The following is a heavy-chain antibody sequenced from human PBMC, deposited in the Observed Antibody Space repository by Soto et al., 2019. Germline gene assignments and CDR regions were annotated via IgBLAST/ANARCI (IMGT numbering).Heavy chain of an antibody. J-gene: IGHJ6*02. V-gene: IGHV3-30*18. Sequence: GGSLRLSCAASGFSFSTYGMHWVRQAPGKGLEWMAVISNDGSIKYYADSVKGRFTISRDNSKDTLFLQMHSLRGEDTAVYYCAKVVSAHTTSPNFYYYSGMDVWGQGTTVTVSS. CDR2: ISNDGSIK. CDR1: GFSFSTYG. D-gene: IGHD2-2*01. CDR3: AKVVSAHTTSPNFYYYSGMDV.